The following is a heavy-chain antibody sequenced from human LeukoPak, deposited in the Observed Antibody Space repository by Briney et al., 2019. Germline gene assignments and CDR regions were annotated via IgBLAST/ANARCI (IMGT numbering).Heavy chain of an antibody. CDR2: IYYSGST. CDR3: ARHGRYFDY. CDR1: GGSISSFY. Sequence: KTSETLSLTCSVTGGSISSFYWSWIRQPPGKGLEWIGYIYYSGSTNYNPPLKSRVTISVDTYKNQISLKVSSVTAADTAVYHCARHGRYFDYWGQGALVTVSS. V-gene: IGHV4-59*01. D-gene: IGHD2-8*01. J-gene: IGHJ4*02.